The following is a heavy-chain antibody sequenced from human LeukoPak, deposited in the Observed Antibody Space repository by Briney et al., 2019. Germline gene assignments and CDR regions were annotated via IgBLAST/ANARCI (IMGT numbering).Heavy chain of an antibody. Sequence: SQTLSLTCTVSGGSISSGGYYWSWIRQPPGKGLEWIGEINHSGSTNYNPSLKSRVTISVDTSKNQFSLKLSSVTAADTAVYYCARDRIATNQWGYYYYYGMDVWGQGTTVTVSS. D-gene: IGHD6-13*01. CDR2: INHSGST. V-gene: IGHV4-30-2*01. CDR3: ARDRIATNQWGYYYYYGMDV. J-gene: IGHJ6*02. CDR1: GGSISSGGYY.